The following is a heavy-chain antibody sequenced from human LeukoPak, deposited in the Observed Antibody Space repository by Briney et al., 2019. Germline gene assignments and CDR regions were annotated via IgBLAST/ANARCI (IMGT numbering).Heavy chain of an antibody. J-gene: IGHJ1*01. CDR2: INHSGST. V-gene: IGHV4-34*01. CDR3: ARGRKSPVVYYYGSGSYSGPPFQH. Sequence: SETLSLTCAVYGGSFSGYYWSWIRQPPGKGLEWIGEINHSGSTNYNPSLKSRVTISVDTSKNQFSLELSSVTAADTAVYYCARGRKSPVVYYYGSGSYSGPPFQHWGQGTLVTVSS. D-gene: IGHD3-10*01. CDR1: GGSFSGYY.